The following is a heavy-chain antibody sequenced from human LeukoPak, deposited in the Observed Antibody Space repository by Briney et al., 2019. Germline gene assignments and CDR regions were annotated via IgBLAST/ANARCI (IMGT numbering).Heavy chain of an antibody. CDR3: ARAPLLEWPPGCFDY. CDR1: GYSFTSYW. CDR2: IYPDDSAT. D-gene: IGHD3-3*01. J-gene: IGHJ4*02. Sequence: GESLKISCKGSGYSFTSYWIGWVRQMPGKGLEWMGIIYPDDSATTYSPSFQGQVTISADKSISTAYLQWSSLKASDTAMYYCARAPLLEWPPGCFDYWGQGTLVTVSS. V-gene: IGHV5-51*01.